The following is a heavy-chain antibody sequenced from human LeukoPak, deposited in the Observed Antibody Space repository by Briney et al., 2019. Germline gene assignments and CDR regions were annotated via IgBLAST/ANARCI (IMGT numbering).Heavy chain of an antibody. J-gene: IGHJ6*03. D-gene: IGHD5-12*01. CDR2: IIGSYSYI. CDR1: GFTFSNYY. Sequence: TGGSLRLSCAASGFTFSNYYLNWVRQAPGKGLEWVSSIIGSYSYIYYADSVKGRVTISRDSAKNSLYLQRNSLRAEDTAVYYCARAFGGYDSQYFYYYMDVWGKGTTVTVSS. V-gene: IGHV3-21*01. CDR3: ARAFGGYDSQYFYYYMDV.